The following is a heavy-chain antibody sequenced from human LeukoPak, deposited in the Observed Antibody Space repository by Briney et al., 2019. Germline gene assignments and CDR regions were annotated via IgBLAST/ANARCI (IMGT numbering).Heavy chain of an antibody. CDR3: AKASQIAVAGTHFDY. J-gene: IGHJ4*02. CDR1: GFTLADYA. D-gene: IGHD6-13*01. CDR2: VSWNSGSI. V-gene: IGHV3-9*01. Sequence: GGSLRLSCAASGFTLADYAMHWVRHAPGQGLEWGSGVSWNSGSIGYADSVKGRFTISRDNPNNSLYLQMNSLRAEDTALYCCAKASQIAVAGTHFDYWGQGTLVTVSS.